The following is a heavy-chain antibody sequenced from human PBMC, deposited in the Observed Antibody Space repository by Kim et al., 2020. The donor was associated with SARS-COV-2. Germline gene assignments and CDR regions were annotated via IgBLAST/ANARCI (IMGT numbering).Heavy chain of an antibody. CDR1: GGTFSSYA. Sequence: SVKVSCKASGGTFSSYAISWVRQAPGQGLEWMGRIIPILGIANYAQKFQGRVTFTADKSTSTAYMELSSLRSEDTAVYYCARARTTVTTAEYFQHWGQGTLVTVSS. V-gene: IGHV1-69*04. CDR2: IIPILGIA. CDR3: ARARTTVTTAEYFQH. D-gene: IGHD4-17*01. J-gene: IGHJ1*01.